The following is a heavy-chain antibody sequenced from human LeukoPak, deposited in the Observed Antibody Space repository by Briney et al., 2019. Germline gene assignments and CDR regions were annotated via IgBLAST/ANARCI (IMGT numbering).Heavy chain of an antibody. D-gene: IGHD6-13*01. J-gene: IGHJ4*02. CDR3: ATGARYYRIAAAGTFDY. V-gene: IGHV3-30*03. Sequence: GGSLRLSCAASGFTFSSYGMHWVRQAPGKGLEWVAVISYDGSNKYYADSVKGRFTISRDNSKNTLYLQMNSLRAEDTAVYYCATGARYYRIAAAGTFDYWGQGTLVTVSS. CDR2: ISYDGSNK. CDR1: GFTFSSYG.